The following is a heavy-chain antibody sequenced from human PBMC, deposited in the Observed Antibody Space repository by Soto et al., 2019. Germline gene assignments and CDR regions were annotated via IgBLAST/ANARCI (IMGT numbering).Heavy chain of an antibody. V-gene: IGHV1-69*13. CDR3: ARKSLRNYGDSLRPFDY. D-gene: IGHD4-17*01. CDR1: GGTFSSAA. CDR2: IIPIFGTA. Sequence: ASVKVSCKASGGTFSSAAISWVRQAPGQGLEWMGGIIPIFGTANYAQKFQGRVTITADESTSTAYMELSSLRSEDTAVYYCARKSLRNYGDSLRPFDYWGQGTLVTVSS. J-gene: IGHJ4*02.